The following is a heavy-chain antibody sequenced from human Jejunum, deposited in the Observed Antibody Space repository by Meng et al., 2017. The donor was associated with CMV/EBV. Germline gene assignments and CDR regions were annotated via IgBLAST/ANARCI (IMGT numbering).Heavy chain of an antibody. V-gene: IGHV3-30*02. CDR3: ARHDSSSSFDWFDP. J-gene: IGHJ5*02. Sequence: SGFPFTNYGIRLVRQAPGKGLEWVAFIRYDGIKKYYADSVKGRFTISRDDSKKTVYLQMNSLRVEDTAIYYCARHDSSSSFDWFDPWGQGTLVTVSS. CDR1: GFPFTNYG. CDR2: IRYDGIKK. D-gene: IGHD6-6*01.